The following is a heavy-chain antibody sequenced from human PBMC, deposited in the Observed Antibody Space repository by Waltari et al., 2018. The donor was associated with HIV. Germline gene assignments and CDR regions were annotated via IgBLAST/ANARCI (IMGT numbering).Heavy chain of an antibody. CDR3: ALNYMWSHTHLAYYDY. V-gene: IGHV3-15*01. CDR1: GFTFSGFW. Sequence: VSLVQSGGGLVKPGGSLTLSCRGYGFTFSGFWMDWVRQSPGNGLEWVGRKRSADDGGTTEYAASVKGRFFISRDEFKNNLELKLNSLRPEDTAVYYCALNYMWSHTHLAYYDYWGQGTLVTVSA. CDR2: KRSADDGGTT. D-gene: IGHD1-26*01. J-gene: IGHJ4*02.